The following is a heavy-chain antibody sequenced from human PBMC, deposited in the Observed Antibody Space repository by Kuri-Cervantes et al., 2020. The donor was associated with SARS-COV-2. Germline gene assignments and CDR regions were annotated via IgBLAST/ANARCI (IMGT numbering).Heavy chain of an antibody. CDR1: RGTFSNDA. V-gene: IGHV1-69*13. Sequence: SVKVSCKASRGTFSNDALIWVRQAPGQGLEWLGGVIPLFGTVNYAQKFQGRVTITADESTSTAYMDLNSVRSEDTAVYYCARSSGSYYGGRIDYWGQGTLVTVSS. CDR2: VIPLFGTV. CDR3: ARSSGSYYGGRIDY. D-gene: IGHD3-10*01. J-gene: IGHJ4*02.